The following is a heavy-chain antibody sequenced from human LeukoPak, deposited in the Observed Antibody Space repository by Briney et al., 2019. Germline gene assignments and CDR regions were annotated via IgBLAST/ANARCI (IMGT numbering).Heavy chain of an antibody. V-gene: IGHV3-30*18. CDR2: ISYDGSNK. D-gene: IGHD2-2*01. J-gene: IGHJ4*02. Sequence: PGGSLRLSCAASGVTFSSYGMHWVRQAPGKGLEWVAVISYDGSNKYYADSVKGRFAISRDNSKNTLYLQMNSLRAEDTAVYYCANPKFTSKSSDYWGQGTLVTVSS. CDR3: ANPKFTSKSSDY. CDR1: GVTFSSYG.